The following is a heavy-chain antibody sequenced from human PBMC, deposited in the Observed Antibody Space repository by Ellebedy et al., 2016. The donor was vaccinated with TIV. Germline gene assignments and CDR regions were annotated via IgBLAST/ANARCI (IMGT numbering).Heavy chain of an antibody. V-gene: IGHV3-23*01. CDR3: AKTDGSGSYVAYDY. CDR2: ISGSGGST. D-gene: IGHD3-10*01. Sequence: GESLKISXAASGFTFSSYAMSWVRQAPGKGLEWVSAISGSGGSTYYANAVRGRFTISRDNSKNTLYLQMNSLRAEDTAVYCCAKTDGSGSYVAYDYWGQGTLVTVSS. CDR1: GFTFSSYA. J-gene: IGHJ4*02.